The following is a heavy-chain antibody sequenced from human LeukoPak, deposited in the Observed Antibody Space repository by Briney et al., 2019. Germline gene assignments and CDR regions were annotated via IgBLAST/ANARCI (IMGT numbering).Heavy chain of an antibody. CDR2: ISSSGNTI. V-gene: IGHV3-48*04. J-gene: IGHJ4*02. CDR1: GFSLGTYS. CDR3: SRLRGNSYGYADY. D-gene: IGHD5-18*01. Sequence: GGSLRLSCAASGFSLGTYSMNWVRQAPGKGLEWISYISSSGNTIDYADSVNGRFTISRDNAKNSLYLQMNNLRVEDTAVYYCSRLRGNSYGYADYWGQGTLVTVSS.